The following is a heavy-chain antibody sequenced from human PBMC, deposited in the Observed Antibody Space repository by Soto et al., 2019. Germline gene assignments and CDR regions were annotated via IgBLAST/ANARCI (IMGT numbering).Heavy chain of an antibody. D-gene: IGHD3-3*01. CDR1: GGSFSGYY. J-gene: IGHJ4*02. CDR2: INHSGST. Sequence: SETLSLTCAVYGGSFSGYYWSWIRQPPGKGLEWIGEINHSGSTNYNPSLKSRVTISVDTSKNQFSLKLSSVTAADTAVYYCARARITMFGVVITGKPYYFDYWGQGTLVTVSS. CDR3: ARARITMFGVVITGKPYYFDY. V-gene: IGHV4-34*01.